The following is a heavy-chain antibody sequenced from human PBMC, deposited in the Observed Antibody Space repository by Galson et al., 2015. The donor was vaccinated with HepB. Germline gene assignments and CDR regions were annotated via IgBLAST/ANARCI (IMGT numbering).Heavy chain of an antibody. D-gene: IGHD3-22*01. Sequence: SLRLSCAASGFTFSSYAMTWVRQAPRKGLEWVSGISGSGGTKYYADSVKGRFSISRDSSKNTLYLEMNSLRAEDTAVYYCASRSSGYFYLDYWGQGTLVTVS. CDR2: ISGSGGTK. V-gene: IGHV3-23*01. CDR3: ASRSSGYFYLDY. J-gene: IGHJ4*02. CDR1: GFTFSSYA.